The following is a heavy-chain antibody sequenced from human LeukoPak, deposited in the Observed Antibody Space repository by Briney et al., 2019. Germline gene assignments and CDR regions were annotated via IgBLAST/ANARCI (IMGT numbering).Heavy chain of an antibody. D-gene: IGHD3-22*01. CDR3: ARSRTPRTPIDYYDSSGYYYGEPLDY. CDR2: INPNSGGT. CDR1: GYTFTGYY. Sequence: EASVKVSCKASGYTFTGYYMHWVRQAPGQGLEWMGWINPNSGGTNYAQKFQGRVTMTRDTSISTAYMELSRLRSDDTAVYYCARSRTPRTPIDYYDSSGYYYGEPLDYWGQGTLVTVSS. V-gene: IGHV1-2*02. J-gene: IGHJ4*02.